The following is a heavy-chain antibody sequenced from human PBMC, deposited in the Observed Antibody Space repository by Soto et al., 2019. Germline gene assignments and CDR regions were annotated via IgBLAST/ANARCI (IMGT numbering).Heavy chain of an antibody. D-gene: IGHD6-6*01. CDR3: AQSWDSSSYGMDV. CDR1: GGTFSSYA. J-gene: IGHJ6*02. Sequence: SVKVSCKASGGTFSSYAISWVRQAPGQGLEWMGGIIPIFGTANYAQKFQGRVTITADESTSTAYMELSSLRSEDTAVYYCAQSWDSSSYGMDVWGQGTTVTVSS. CDR2: IIPIFGTA. V-gene: IGHV1-69*13.